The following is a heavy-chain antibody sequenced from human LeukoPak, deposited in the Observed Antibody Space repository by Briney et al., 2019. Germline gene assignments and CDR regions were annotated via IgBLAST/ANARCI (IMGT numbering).Heavy chain of an antibody. D-gene: IGHD3-10*01. V-gene: IGHV3-30*02. Sequence: PGGSLRLSCAASGFTFSSYGMHWVRQAPGKGLEWVAFIRYDGSNKYYADSVKGRFTISRDNSKNTLYLQMNSLRAEDTAVYYCAKELTYYYGSGDVWGQGTLVTVSS. J-gene: IGHJ4*02. CDR1: GFTFSSYG. CDR2: IRYDGSNK. CDR3: AKELTYYYGSGDV.